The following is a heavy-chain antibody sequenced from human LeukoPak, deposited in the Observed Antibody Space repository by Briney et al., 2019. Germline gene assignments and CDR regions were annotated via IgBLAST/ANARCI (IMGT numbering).Heavy chain of an antibody. CDR2: ISYDGSNK. D-gene: IGHD3-10*01. V-gene: IGHV3-30-3*01. CDR3: SRDLLYYYGSGSSGYFDY. CDR1: GFTFSSYA. Sequence: GRSLRLSCAASGFTFSSYAMHWVRQAPGKGLEWVAVISYDGSNKYYADSVKGRFTISRDNSKNTLYLQMNSLRAEDTAVYYCSRDLLYYYGSGSSGYFDYWGQGTLVTVSS. J-gene: IGHJ4*02.